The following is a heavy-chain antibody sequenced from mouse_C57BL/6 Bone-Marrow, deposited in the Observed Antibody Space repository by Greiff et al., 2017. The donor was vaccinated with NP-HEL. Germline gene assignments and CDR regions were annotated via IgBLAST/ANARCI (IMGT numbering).Heavy chain of an antibody. CDR2: IDPSDSYT. Sequence: QVQLKQPGAELVMPGASVKLSCKASGYTFTSYWMHWVKQRPGQGLEWIGEIDPSDSYTNYNQKFKGKSTLTVDKSSSTAYMQLSSLTSEDSAVYYCAVVAPDYWGQGTTLTVSS. CDR1: GYTFTSYW. CDR3: AVVAPDY. V-gene: IGHV1-69*01. D-gene: IGHD1-1*01. J-gene: IGHJ2*01.